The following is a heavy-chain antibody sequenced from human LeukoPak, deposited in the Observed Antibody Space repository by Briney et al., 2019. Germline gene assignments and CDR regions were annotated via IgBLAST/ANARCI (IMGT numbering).Heavy chain of an antibody. D-gene: IGHD3-3*01. CDR2: INSDGSST. J-gene: IGHJ3*02. V-gene: IGHV3-74*01. Sequence: PGGSLRLSCAASGFTFSSYWMHWVRHAPGKGLVWVSRINSDGSSTSYADSVKGRFTISRDNAKNTLYLQMNSLRAEDTAVYYCATTYYDFWSGYHDAFDIWGQGTMVTVSS. CDR3: ATTYYDFWSGYHDAFDI. CDR1: GFTFSSYW.